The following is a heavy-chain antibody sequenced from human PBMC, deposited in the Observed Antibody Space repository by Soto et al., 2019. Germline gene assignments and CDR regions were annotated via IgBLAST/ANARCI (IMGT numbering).Heavy chain of an antibody. CDR3: ARGAGWYFDL. V-gene: IGHV3-72*01. CDR1: GFTFSDHF. Sequence: EVQLVESGGGLVQPGGSLRLSCAASGFTFSDHFMDWVRQAPGKGLEWVGRIRNKAYSYTTEYAASVKSRFTISRDDSMDSRYLQSNSVKAENTAVYYCARGAGWYFDLWGRGNLVTVSS. CDR2: IRNKAYSYTT. J-gene: IGHJ2*01.